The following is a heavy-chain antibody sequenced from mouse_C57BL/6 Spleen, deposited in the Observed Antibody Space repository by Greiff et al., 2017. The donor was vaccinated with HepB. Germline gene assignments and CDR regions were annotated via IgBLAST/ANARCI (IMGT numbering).Heavy chain of an antibody. CDR1: GFTFSDYG. V-gene: IGHV5-17*01. J-gene: IGHJ2*01. Sequence: EVKLMESGGGLVKPGGSLKLSCAASGFTFSDYGMHWVRQAPEKGLEWVAYISSGSSTIYYADTVKGRFTISRDNAKNTLFLQMTSLRSEDTAMYYCARGRYHRYFDYWGQGTTLTVSS. CDR2: ISSGSSTI. D-gene: IGHD2-14*01. CDR3: ARGRYHRYFDY.